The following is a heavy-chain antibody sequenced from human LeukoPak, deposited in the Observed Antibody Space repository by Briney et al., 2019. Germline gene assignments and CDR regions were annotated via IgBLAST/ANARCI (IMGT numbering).Heavy chain of an antibody. CDR1: GFTFSSYA. J-gene: IGHJ3*02. CDR2: ISSSSSYI. CDR3: ARDGVSGSVNDAFDI. Sequence: GGSLRLSCAASGFTFSSYAMSWVRQAPGKGLEWVSSISSSSSYIYYADSVKGRFTISRDNAKNSLYLQMNSLRAEDTAVYYCARDGVSGSVNDAFDIWGQGTMVTVSS. D-gene: IGHD1-26*01. V-gene: IGHV3-21*01.